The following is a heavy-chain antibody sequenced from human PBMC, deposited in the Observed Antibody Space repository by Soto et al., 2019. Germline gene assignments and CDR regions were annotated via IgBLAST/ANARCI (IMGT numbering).Heavy chain of an antibody. Sequence: PGGSLRLSCAASGFSFNDYSMNWVRQAPGKGLEWVSYISRSSSTIYYADSVKGRFTISRDNAKNSLYLQMNSLRDEDTAVYYCARESRFLEWLSLNWFDPWGQGTLVTVSS. CDR3: ARESRFLEWLSLNWFDP. D-gene: IGHD3-3*01. CDR2: ISRSSSTI. CDR1: GFSFNDYS. V-gene: IGHV3-48*02. J-gene: IGHJ5*02.